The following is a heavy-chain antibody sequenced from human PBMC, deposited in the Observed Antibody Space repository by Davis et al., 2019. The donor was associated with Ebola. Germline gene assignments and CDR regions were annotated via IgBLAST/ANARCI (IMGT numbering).Heavy chain of an antibody. J-gene: IGHJ6*02. CDR3: ALSARRGMYYYYGMDV. D-gene: IGHD6-6*01. CDR1: GGSFSGYY. Sequence: PSETLSLTCAVYGGSFSGYYWSWIRQPPGKGLEWIGEINHSGSTNYNPSIKSRVTISVDTSKNQFSLKLSSVTAADTAVYYCALSARRGMYYYYGMDVWGQGTTVTVSS. V-gene: IGHV4-34*01. CDR2: INHSGST.